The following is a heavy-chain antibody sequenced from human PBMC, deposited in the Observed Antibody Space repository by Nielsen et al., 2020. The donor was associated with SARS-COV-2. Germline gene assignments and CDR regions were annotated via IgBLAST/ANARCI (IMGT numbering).Heavy chain of an antibody. V-gene: IGHV3-9*01. D-gene: IGHD5-24*01. CDR2: ISWNSGSI. CDR1: GFTFDDYA. CDR3: ASAPGDGYNPWTFDI. Sequence: SLKISCAASGFTFDDYAMHWVRHAPGKGLEWVSGISWNSGSIGYADSVKGRFTISRDNAKNSLYLQMNSLRAEDTALYYCASAPGDGYNPWTFDIWGQGTMVTVSS. J-gene: IGHJ3*02.